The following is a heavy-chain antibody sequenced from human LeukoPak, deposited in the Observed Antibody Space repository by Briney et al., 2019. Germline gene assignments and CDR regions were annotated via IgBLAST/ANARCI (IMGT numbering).Heavy chain of an antibody. CDR2: INPNSGGT. CDR1: GYTFTGYY. V-gene: IGHV1-2*02. Sequence: ASVKVSCKASGYTFTGYYMHWVRQAPGQGLEWMGWINPNSGGTNYAQKFQGRVTMIRDTSISTAYMELSRLRSDDTAVYYCARSQVAVAGPTGHWGQGTLVTVSS. J-gene: IGHJ4*02. D-gene: IGHD6-19*01. CDR3: ARSQVAVAGPTGH.